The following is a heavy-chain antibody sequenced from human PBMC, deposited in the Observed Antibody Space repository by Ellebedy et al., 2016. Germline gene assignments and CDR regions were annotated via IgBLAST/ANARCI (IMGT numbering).Heavy chain of an antibody. CDR1: GFTFSNYA. Sequence: GGSLRLSCAASGFTFSNYAMHWVRQAPGKGLQWVAVISYDGSNTLYGDSVKGRFTISRDNSRNTLHLQMNSLRTEDTAMYYCARTISSSWYEYFDFWGQGTLVTVSA. V-gene: IGHV3-30*01. J-gene: IGHJ4*02. CDR3: ARTISSSWYEYFDF. D-gene: IGHD6-13*01. CDR2: ISYDGSNT.